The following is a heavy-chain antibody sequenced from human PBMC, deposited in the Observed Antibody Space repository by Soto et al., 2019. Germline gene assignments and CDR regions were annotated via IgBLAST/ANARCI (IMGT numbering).Heavy chain of an antibody. CDR3: AKDPEPASYNVPPRLDS. D-gene: IGHD1-20*01. Sequence: QVQLVESGGGVVQPERSLRLSCAASGFTFSRYGMHWVRQAPGKGLEWVAVISYDGNNKYYGDSVQGRFTISRDNSKNTLFLQMNSLRGEDTAVYYCAKDPEPASYNVPPRLDSWGQGTQVAVAS. CDR2: ISYDGNNK. J-gene: IGHJ4*02. CDR1: GFTFSRYG. V-gene: IGHV3-30*18.